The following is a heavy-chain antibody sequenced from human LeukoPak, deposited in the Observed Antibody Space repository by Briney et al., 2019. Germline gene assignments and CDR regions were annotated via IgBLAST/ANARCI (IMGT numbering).Heavy chain of an antibody. V-gene: IGHV3-21*01. D-gene: IGHD1-1*01. CDR3: ARSAAGTYY. CDR2: ISSSSSYK. Sequence: GGSLRLSCVASGFTFSSYSMNWVRRAPREALEWVSSISSSSSYKYYTDSVKGRYTISRDNAKNSLYLQMNSLRAEDTAVYYCARSAAGTYYWGQGTLVTVSS. J-gene: IGHJ4*02. CDR1: GFTFSSYS.